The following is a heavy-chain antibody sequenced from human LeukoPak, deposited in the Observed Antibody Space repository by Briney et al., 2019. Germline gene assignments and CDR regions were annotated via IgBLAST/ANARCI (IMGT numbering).Heavy chain of an antibody. V-gene: IGHV1-69*06. J-gene: IGHJ4*02. CDR3: ASAHTTTVAAFDS. D-gene: IGHD6-19*01. CDR2: IIPIFGTA. CDR1: GGTFSSYA. Sequence: ASVKVSCKASGGTFSSYAISWVRQAPGQGFEWMGGIIPIFGTANYAQKFQGRVTITANKSTSTAYMYLSSLRSDDAAVYYCASAHTTTVAAFDSWGQGTLVTVSS.